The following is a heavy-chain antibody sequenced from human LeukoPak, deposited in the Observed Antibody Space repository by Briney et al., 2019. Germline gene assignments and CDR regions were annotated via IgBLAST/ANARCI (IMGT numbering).Heavy chain of an antibody. Sequence: ASVKVSCKASGYTFTGYYMHWVRQAPGQGLEWMGWINPNSGGTNYAQKFQGRVTMTRDTSISTAYMELSRLRSDDTAVYYCARSEIVVVPAAIWGHWLDPWGQGTLVTVSS. D-gene: IGHD2-2*01. J-gene: IGHJ5*02. CDR1: GYTFTGYY. CDR2: INPNSGGT. CDR3: ARSEIVVVPAAIWGHWLDP. V-gene: IGHV1-2*02.